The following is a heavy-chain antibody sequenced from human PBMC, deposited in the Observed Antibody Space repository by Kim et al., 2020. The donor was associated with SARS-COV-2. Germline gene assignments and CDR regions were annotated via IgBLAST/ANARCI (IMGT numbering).Heavy chain of an antibody. J-gene: IGHJ4*02. CDR3: ARDGDYDWDGILDY. D-gene: IGHD3-16*01. Sequence: AQKLQGRVTMTTDTSTSTAYMELRSLRSDDTAVYYCARDGDYDWDGILDYWGQGTLVTVSS. V-gene: IGHV1-18*01.